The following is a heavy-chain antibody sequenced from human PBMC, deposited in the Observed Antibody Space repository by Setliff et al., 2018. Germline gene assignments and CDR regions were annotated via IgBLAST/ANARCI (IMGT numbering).Heavy chain of an antibody. V-gene: IGHV3-48*01. CDR3: ARDRYCSSASCYATQYNWFDP. D-gene: IGHD2-2*01. J-gene: IGHJ5*02. CDR1: GFTFTNYW. Sequence: GGALRLSCAASGFTFTNYWINWVRQAPGKGLEWVSYISSSGSTIYYADSVKGRFTISRDNAKNSLYLQMNSLRAEDTAVYYCARDRYCSSASCYATQYNWFDPWGQGTLVTAPQ. CDR2: ISSSGSTI.